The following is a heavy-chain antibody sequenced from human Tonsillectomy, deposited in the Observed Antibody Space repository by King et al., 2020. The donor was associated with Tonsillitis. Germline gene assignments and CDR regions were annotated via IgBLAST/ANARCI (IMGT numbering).Heavy chain of an antibody. D-gene: IGHD3-9*01. J-gene: IGHJ4*02. CDR3: ARTYFPLYYFDY. CDR2: ISHSGGT. Sequence: VQLPQWGAGLLKPSETLSLTCAVYGGSFSAYYWSWIRQPPGKGLEWIGEISHSGGTNYNPSLKSRVTMSVDTSKNQFSLNLTSVTAADTAIYYCARTYFPLYYFDYWGQGALVTVSS. V-gene: IGHV4-34*01. CDR1: GGSFSAYY.